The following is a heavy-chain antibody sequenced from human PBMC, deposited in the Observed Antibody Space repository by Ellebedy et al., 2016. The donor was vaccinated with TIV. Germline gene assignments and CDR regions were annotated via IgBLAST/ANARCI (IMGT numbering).Heavy chain of an antibody. J-gene: IGHJ6*02. Sequence: GGSLRLSXAASGFTFSSYAMSWVRQAPGKGLEWVSAISGSGGSTYYADSVKGRFTISRDNSKNTLYLQMNSLRAEDTAVYYCAKAPVRRITMVRGVIAPRGMDVWGQGTTVTVSS. CDR1: GFTFSSYA. V-gene: IGHV3-23*01. CDR3: AKAPVRRITMVRGVIAPRGMDV. CDR2: ISGSGGST. D-gene: IGHD3-10*01.